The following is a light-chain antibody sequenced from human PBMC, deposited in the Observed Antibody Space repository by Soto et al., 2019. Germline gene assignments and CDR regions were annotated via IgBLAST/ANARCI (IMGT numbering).Light chain of an antibody. CDR2: AAS. J-gene: IGKJ4*01. V-gene: IGKV1-39*01. CDR1: QNIDTY. Sequence: DIQLTQSPSSLSASVGDRVTITCRTSQNIDTYLNWYHQKPGEAPKLLIYAASSLQNGVPVRFSGRGSGTGFTLTISGLQPEDVVTYFCQQSHSTPITFGGGTKVEVQ. CDR3: QQSHSTPIT.